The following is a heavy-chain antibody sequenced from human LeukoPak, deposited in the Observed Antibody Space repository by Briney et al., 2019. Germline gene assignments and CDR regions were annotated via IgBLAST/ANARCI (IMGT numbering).Heavy chain of an antibody. V-gene: IGHV1-2*02. CDR3: ARHGYYDILTGPRGFDY. D-gene: IGHD3-9*01. Sequence: GASVKVSCKASGYTFTGYYMHWVRQAPGQGLEWMGWINPNSGGTNYTQKFQGRVTMTRDTSISTAYMELSRLRSDDTAVYYCARHGYYDILTGPRGFDYWGQGTLVTVSS. CDR2: INPNSGGT. J-gene: IGHJ4*02. CDR1: GYTFTGYY.